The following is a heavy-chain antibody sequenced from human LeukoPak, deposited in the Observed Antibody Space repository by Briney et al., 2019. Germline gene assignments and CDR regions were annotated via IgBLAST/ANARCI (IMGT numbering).Heavy chain of an antibody. CDR3: AKGVGGSANYYYMDV. Sequence: PGGSLRLSCAASGFTFSRHGMHWVRQAPGKGLDWVAFIRNDGSNQYYADSVTGRFIISRDNSKNALNLQMNSLRPEDTAVYYCAKGVGGSANYYYMDVWGKGTTFTVSS. CDR2: IRNDGSNQ. J-gene: IGHJ6*03. V-gene: IGHV3-30*02. CDR1: GFTFSRHG. D-gene: IGHD3-10*01.